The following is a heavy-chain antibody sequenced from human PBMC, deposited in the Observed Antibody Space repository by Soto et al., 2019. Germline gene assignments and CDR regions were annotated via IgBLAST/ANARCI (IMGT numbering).Heavy chain of an antibody. CDR2: IIPIFGTA. J-gene: IGHJ4*02. CDR1: GGTFSSYA. D-gene: IGHD3-10*01. CDR3: ARARDLWFGELESKVDFDY. Sequence: QVQLVQSGAEVKKPGSSVKVSCKASGGTFSSYAISWVRQAPGQGLEWMGGIIPIFGTANYAQKFQGRVTITADEXXSXAXTELSSLRSEDTAVYYCARARDLWFGELESKVDFDYWGQGTLVTVSS. V-gene: IGHV1-69*12.